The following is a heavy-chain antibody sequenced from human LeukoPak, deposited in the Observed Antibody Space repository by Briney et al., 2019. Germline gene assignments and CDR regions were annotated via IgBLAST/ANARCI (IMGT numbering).Heavy chain of an antibody. V-gene: IGHV3-49*04. CDR2: IRSKAYGGTT. CDR1: GFTFGDYA. D-gene: IGHD3-22*01. Sequence: GGSLRLSCTASGFTFGDYAMSWVRQAPGKGLEWVGFIRSKAYGGTTEYAASVKGRFTISRDDSKSIAYLQMNSLKTEDTAVYYCTTDLDSSGYYYADYWGQGTLVTVSS. J-gene: IGHJ4*02. CDR3: TTDLDSSGYYYADY.